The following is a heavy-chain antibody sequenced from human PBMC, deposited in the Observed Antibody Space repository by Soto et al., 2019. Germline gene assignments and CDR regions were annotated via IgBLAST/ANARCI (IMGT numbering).Heavy chain of an antibody. CDR2: INHSGST. CDR3: ARRYNWNKNWFDR. V-gene: IGHV4-34*01. Sequence: PSETLSLTCAVYGGSFIGYYWSWILQPPGKGLEWIGEINHSGSTNYNPSLKSRVTISVDTSKNQFSLKLSSVTAADTAVYYCARRYNWNKNWFDRWGQGTLVTVSS. D-gene: IGHD1-20*01. CDR1: GGSFIGYY. J-gene: IGHJ5*02.